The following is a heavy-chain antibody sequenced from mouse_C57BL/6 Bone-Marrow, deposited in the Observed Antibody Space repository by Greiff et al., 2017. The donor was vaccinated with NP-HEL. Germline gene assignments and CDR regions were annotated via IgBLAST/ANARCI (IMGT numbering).Heavy chain of an antibody. CDR3: ARSHYGSSPWFAY. CDR1: GYAFTNYL. V-gene: IGHV1-54*01. Sequence: QVQLQQSGAELVRPGTSVKVSCKASGYAFTNYLIEWVKQRPGQGLEWIGVINPGSGGTNYNEKFKGKATLTADKSSSTAYMQLSSLTSEDSAVSFCARSHYGSSPWFAYWGQGTLVTVSA. J-gene: IGHJ3*01. CDR2: INPGSGGT. D-gene: IGHD1-1*01.